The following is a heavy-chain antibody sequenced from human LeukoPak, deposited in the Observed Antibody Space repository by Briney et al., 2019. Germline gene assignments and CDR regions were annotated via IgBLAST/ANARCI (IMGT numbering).Heavy chain of an antibody. D-gene: IGHD1-20*01. V-gene: IGHV7-4-1*01. CDR1: GYTFTSYA. Sequence: ASVKVSCKASGYTFTSYAMNWVRQAPGQGLEWMGWINTNTGNPTYAQGFTGRFVFSLDTSVSTAYLQIRSLKAEDTAVYYCARDTYNWNDVPGDMDVWGKGTTVTVSS. J-gene: IGHJ6*03. CDR2: INTNTGNP. CDR3: ARDTYNWNDVPGDMDV.